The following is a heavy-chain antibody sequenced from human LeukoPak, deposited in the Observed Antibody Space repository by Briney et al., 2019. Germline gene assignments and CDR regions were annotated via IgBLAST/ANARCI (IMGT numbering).Heavy chain of an antibody. J-gene: IGHJ6*03. CDR1: GFTFSSYA. V-gene: IGHV3-64*01. CDR3: ARNSYYDFWSGYSIYYYYYMDV. Sequence: PGGSLRLSCAASGFTFSSYAMHWVRQAPGKGLEYVLTITSNGGSTYYANSVKGRFTISRDNSKNTLYLQMGSLRAEDMAVYYCARNSYYDFWSGYSIYYYYYMDVWGKGTTVTVSS. D-gene: IGHD3-3*01. CDR2: ITSNGGST.